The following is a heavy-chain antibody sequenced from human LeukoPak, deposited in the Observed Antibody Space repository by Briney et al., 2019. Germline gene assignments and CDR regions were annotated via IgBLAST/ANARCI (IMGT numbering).Heavy chain of an antibody. CDR2: IRYDGSNK. CDR1: GFTFSSYS. V-gene: IGHV3-30*02. CDR3: VRGGNVAAAHFGY. J-gene: IGHJ4*02. D-gene: IGHD6-13*01. Sequence: QSGGSLRLSCAASGFTFSSYSMNWVRQAPGKGLEWVAFIRYDGSNKYYADSVKGRFTISRDNSKNTLYLQMNSLRAEDTAVYYCVRGGNVAAAHFGYWGQGTLVTVSS.